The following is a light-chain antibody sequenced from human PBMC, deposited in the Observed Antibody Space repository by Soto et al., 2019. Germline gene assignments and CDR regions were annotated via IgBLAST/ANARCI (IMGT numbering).Light chain of an antibody. Sequence: EIVMTQSPATLSVSPGERATLFCRASQSVSRKLAWYQQKPGQAPRLLIYGASSRATGIPDRFSGSGSGTDFTLTINRLEPEDFAVYYCQQYAGSPRTFGQGTKVDIK. J-gene: IGKJ1*01. CDR3: QQYAGSPRT. CDR1: QSVSRK. CDR2: GAS. V-gene: IGKV3-20*01.